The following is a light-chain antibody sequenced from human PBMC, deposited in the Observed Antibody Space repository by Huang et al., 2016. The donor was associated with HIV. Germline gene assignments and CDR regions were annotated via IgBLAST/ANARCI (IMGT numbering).Light chain of an antibody. Sequence: EIVMTQSPATMSVSPGERATLSCRASQIVSTNLAWYQQKTGQDPMLLIYGVSTRATGIPDRVSACVSGTDFTLTISSLQSEDFAVYYCQQYNNWPYTFGQGTKLEIK. CDR2: GVS. CDR1: QIVSTN. J-gene: IGKJ2*01. V-gene: IGKV3-15*01. CDR3: QQYNNWPYT.